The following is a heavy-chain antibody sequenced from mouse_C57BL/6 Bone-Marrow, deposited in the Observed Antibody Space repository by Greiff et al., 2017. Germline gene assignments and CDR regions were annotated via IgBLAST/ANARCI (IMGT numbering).Heavy chain of an antibody. J-gene: IGHJ3*01. CDR2: INPSTGGT. Sequence: VQLQQSGPELVKPGASVKISCKASGYSFTGYYMNWVKQSPEKSLEWIGEINPSTGGTTYNQKFKAKATLTVDKSSSTAYMQLKSLTSEDSAVYYCARGGYYDYVFAYWGQGTLVTVSA. CDR3: ARGGYYDYVFAY. CDR1: GYSFTGYY. D-gene: IGHD2-4*01. V-gene: IGHV1-42*01.